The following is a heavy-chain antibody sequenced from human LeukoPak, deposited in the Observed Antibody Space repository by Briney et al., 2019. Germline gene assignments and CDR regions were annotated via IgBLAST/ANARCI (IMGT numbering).Heavy chain of an antibody. D-gene: IGHD6-13*01. CDR3: ARTSGYSSSRTPPPLDY. CDR2: IYYSGST. J-gene: IGHJ4*02. CDR1: GGSISSSSYY. Sequence: SETLSLTCTVSGGSISSSSYYWGWIRQPPGKGLEWIGSIYYSGSTYYNPSLKSRVTISVDTSKNQFSLKLSSVTAADTAVYYCARTSGYSSSRTPPPLDYWGQGTLVTVSS. V-gene: IGHV4-39*01.